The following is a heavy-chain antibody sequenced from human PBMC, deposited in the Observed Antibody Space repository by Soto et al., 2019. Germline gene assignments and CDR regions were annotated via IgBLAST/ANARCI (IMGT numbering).Heavy chain of an antibody. CDR3: VRRGGAVAGTSRFDS. Sequence: SETLSLICTVSGGSISSGSYFWGCIRQPPGKGLEWIGTVYYSGSTYYNPSLRSRVTISVDTSKNQFSLKLNTVTAADTAVYYCVRRGGAVAGTSRFDSWGQGMLVT. CDR1: GGSISSGSYF. CDR2: VYYSGST. J-gene: IGHJ4*02. V-gene: IGHV4-39*01. D-gene: IGHD6-19*01.